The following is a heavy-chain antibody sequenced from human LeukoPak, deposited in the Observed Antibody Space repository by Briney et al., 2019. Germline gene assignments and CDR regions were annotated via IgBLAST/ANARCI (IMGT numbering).Heavy chain of an antibody. V-gene: IGHV1-2*02. Sequence: ASVKVSCKSSGYTFTGYYMHWVRQPPGQGLEWMGWINPNSGGTNYAQKFQGRVTMTRDTSISTVYMELSRLRSDDTAVYYCANRRARWGQGTMVTVSS. CDR2: INPNSGGT. CDR3: ANRRAR. CDR1: GYTFTGYY. J-gene: IGHJ4*02.